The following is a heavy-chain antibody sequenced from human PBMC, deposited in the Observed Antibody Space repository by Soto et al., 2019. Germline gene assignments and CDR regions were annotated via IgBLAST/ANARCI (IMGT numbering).Heavy chain of an antibody. Sequence: QEQLQESGPGLVKPSETLSLTCTVSGGSISSSSYYWGWIRQPPGKGLEWIGSFYYGENTYYNPSLKSRVTISVDTSKNQFYLKLSSVTAADTAVYYCLGPYGLGSLRPGSWGQGILVTVSS. J-gene: IGHJ5*02. D-gene: IGHD3-10*01. CDR3: LGPYGLGSLRPGS. V-gene: IGHV4-39*01. CDR2: FYYGENT. CDR1: GGSISSSSYY.